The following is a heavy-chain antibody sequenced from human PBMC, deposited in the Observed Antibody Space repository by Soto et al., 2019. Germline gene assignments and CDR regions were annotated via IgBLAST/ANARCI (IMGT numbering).Heavy chain of an antibody. CDR1: GDSISSYY. CDR2: LYYGRSA. J-gene: IGHJ3*02. V-gene: IGHV4-59*01. CDR3: ARFDYTRLTPDPFDI. D-gene: IGHD4-4*01. Sequence: SETLSLTCAVSGDSISSYYCMWIRQPPGKGLESIGYLYYGRSANYNPSLKSRVTLSVDTSTNQCSLTLSSMTAADTAVYFCARFDYTRLTPDPFDIWGPGTMVTVSS.